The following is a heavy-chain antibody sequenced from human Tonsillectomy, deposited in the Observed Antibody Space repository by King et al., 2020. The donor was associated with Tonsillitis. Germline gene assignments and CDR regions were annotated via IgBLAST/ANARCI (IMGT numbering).Heavy chain of an antibody. V-gene: IGHV3-9*01. J-gene: IGHJ6*02. CDR2: ISWNSDSI. CDR3: SNAFHDYYSFYAVDV. Sequence: VQLVESGGGLVQPGRSLRLSCAASGFTFDDYAMHWVRQAPGKGLEWVSGISWNSDSIGYADSVKGRFTISRDNAKNSLYLQMNSLRAEDTAFYYCSNAFHDYYSFYAVDVWGQGTTVTVSS. CDR1: GFTFDDYA.